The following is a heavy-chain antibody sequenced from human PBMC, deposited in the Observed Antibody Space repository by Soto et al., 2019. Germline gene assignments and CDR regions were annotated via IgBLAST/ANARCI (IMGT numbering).Heavy chain of an antibody. CDR3: ARPTAAGSVYYGMDV. Sequence: ASETLSLTCTVSGGSISSGGYYWSWIRQHPGKGLEWIGYIYYSGSTYYNPSLKSRVTISVDTSKNQLSLKLNSVIAADTAVYYCARPTAAGSVYYGMDVWGQGTTVTVSS. CDR2: IYYSGST. D-gene: IGHD6-13*01. J-gene: IGHJ6*02. CDR1: GGSISSGGYY. V-gene: IGHV4-31*03.